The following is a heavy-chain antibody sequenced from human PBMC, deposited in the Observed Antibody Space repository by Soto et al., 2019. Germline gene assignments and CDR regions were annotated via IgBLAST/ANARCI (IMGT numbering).Heavy chain of an antibody. J-gene: IGHJ3*02. D-gene: IGHD3-22*01. CDR3: AKDRYYDSSGYLGAFDI. Sequence: GGSLRLSCAASGFNFITYSLSWVRQAPGKGLEWVASISSSGYSTYYADSVKGRFTISRDNSKSTLYLQMNSLRAEDTAVYYCAKDRYYDSSGYLGAFDIWGQGTMVTVSS. CDR1: GFNFITYS. V-gene: IGHV3-23*01. CDR2: ISSSGYST.